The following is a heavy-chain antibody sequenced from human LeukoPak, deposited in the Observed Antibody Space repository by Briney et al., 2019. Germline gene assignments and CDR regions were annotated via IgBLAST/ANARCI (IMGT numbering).Heavy chain of an antibody. Sequence: ASVKVSCKASGYTFTGYYMHWLRQDPGQPIEWMGWNNPYSGGPNYAQKFQGRVTMTRDTSISTAYMALGSLRSDDAAVYYCARDKQRHGRYWFDPWGQETLVTVSS. J-gene: IGHJ5*02. V-gene: IGHV1-2*02. CDR3: ARDKQRHGRYWFDP. CDR1: GYTFTGYY. CDR2: NNPYSGGP. D-gene: IGHD6-25*01.